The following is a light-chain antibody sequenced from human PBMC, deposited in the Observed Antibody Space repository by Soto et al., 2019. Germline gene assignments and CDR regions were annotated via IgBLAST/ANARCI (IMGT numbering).Light chain of an antibody. J-gene: IGKJ2*02. V-gene: IGKV3-15*01. Sequence: EIVMTQSPATLSVSPGERVTLSCRASQSIGASNKLAWYQQKPGQTPRLLIYGVYTRATGIPARFSGTGSGTEFALTISSLQSEDFAVYYCQQYHNWPGTFGQGTKLEI. CDR1: QSIGASNK. CDR2: GVY. CDR3: QQYHNWPGT.